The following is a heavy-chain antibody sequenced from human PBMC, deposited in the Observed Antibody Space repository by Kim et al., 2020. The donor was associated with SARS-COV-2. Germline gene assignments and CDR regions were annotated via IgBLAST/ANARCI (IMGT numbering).Heavy chain of an antibody. V-gene: IGHV3-15*01. J-gene: IGHJ4*02. Sequence: GGSLRLSCAASGFTFSNAWMSWVRQAPGKGLEWVGRIKSKTDGGTTDYAAPVKGRFTISRDDSKNTLYLQMNSLKTEDPAVYYCTTLCYDYVCGSYRPPLDYWGQGSLVTVSS. CDR2: IKSKTDGGTT. CDR1: GFTFSNAW. CDR3: TTLCYDYVCGSYRPPLDY. D-gene: IGHD3-16*02.